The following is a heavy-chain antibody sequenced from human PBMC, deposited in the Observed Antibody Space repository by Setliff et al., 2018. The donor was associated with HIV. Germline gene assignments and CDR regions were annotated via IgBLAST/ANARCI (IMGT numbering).Heavy chain of an antibody. D-gene: IGHD6-13*01. J-gene: IGHJ6*03. CDR1: GGSIGSSSYY. CDR3: VGSTIAAAVYYYYYYMDV. V-gene: IGHV4-39*01. CDR2: IYYSGRT. Sequence: SETLSLTCTVSGGSIGSSSYYWGWIRQPPGKGLEWIGSIYYSGRTYANPSLKSRVTISVDTSKNQFSLNLSSVTAADTAVYYCVGSTIAAAVYYYYYYMDVWGKGTTVTVSS.